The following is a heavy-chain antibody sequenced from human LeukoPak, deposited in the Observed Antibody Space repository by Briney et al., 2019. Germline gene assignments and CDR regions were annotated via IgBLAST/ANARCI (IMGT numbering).Heavy chain of an antibody. Sequence: SETLSLTCTVSGGSFSSYYWSWIRQPPGKGLEWLGYIYFSGSTNYNPSLKSRVTISVDTSKNQFSLNLTSVTAADTAVYYCARGRLARSPYFNYWGQGTLVTVSS. V-gene: IGHV4-59*01. D-gene: IGHD6-19*01. CDR1: GGSFSSYY. CDR3: ARGRLARSPYFNY. J-gene: IGHJ4*02. CDR2: IYFSGST.